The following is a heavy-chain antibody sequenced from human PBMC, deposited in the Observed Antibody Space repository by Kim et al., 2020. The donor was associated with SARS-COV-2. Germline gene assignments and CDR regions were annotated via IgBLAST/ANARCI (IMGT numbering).Heavy chain of an antibody. V-gene: IGHV3-23*01. CDR1: GFIFSTYD. J-gene: IGHJ4*02. Sequence: GGSLRLSCAVPGFIFSTYDMSWVRQAPGRGLEWISAITRDGSTFYADSVKGRFTISRDNSENTLHLQMGSLRVEDTGVYYCAREPARRADYWGRGTLVTV. CDR2: ITRDGST. CDR3: AREPARRADY.